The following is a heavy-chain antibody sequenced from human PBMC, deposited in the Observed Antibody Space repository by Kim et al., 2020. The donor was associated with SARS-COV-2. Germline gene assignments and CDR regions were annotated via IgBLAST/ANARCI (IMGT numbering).Heavy chain of an antibody. CDR1: GFTFNSYA. CDR2: IRSSGGST. CDR3: ARRADDTGPIDY. D-gene: IGHD2-8*02. Sequence: GGSLRLSCAASGFTFNSYAMSWVRQAPGKGLEWVSVIRSSGGSTYYADSVKGRFTVSRDSSKNTVYLQMNTLTPEDTAVYYCARRADDTGPIDYLGQGTL. J-gene: IGHJ4*02. V-gene: IGHV3-23*01.